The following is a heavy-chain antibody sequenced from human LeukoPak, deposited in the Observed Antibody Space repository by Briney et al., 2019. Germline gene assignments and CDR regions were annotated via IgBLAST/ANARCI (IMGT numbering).Heavy chain of an antibody. Sequence: PGGSLRLSCAASGFTFSSYAMHWVRQAPGKGLEWVAVISYDGSNKYYADSVKGRFTISRDNSKNSLYLQMNSLRAEDTAVYYCARDDSSGYGNWGQGTLVTVSS. V-gene: IGHV3-30*04. CDR1: GFTFSSYA. CDR2: ISYDGSNK. CDR3: ARDDSSGYGN. D-gene: IGHD3-22*01. J-gene: IGHJ4*02.